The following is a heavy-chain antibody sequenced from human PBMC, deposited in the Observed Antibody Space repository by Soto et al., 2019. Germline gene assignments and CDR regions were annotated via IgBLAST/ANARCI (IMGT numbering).Heavy chain of an antibody. CDR2: IYYNGNT. V-gene: IGHV4-31*03. D-gene: IGHD3-22*01. Sequence: QVQLQESGPGLVKPSQTLSLTCTVSGGSIGSGYYWSWIRQHPGKGLEWIGYIYYNGNTYYNPSLKSRVTMSVDTSKNEFSLNLNSVTAADTAVYHCARCNGRPYYYDFDYWGQGTLVTVSS. CDR3: ARCNGRPYYYDFDY. CDR1: GGSIGSGYY. J-gene: IGHJ4*02.